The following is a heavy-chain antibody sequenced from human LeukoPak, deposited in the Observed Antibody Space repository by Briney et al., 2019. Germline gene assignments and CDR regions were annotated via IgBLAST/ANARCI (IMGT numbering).Heavy chain of an antibody. CDR1: GFTFSSYG. CDR3: AKDLYYDILTGPLDY. CDR2: IRYDGSNK. Sequence: GGSLRLSCAASGFTFSSYGMHWVRQAPGKGLEWVAFIRYDGSNKYYADSVKGRFTISRDNSKNTLYLQMNSLRAEDTAVYYCAKDLYYDILTGPLDYWGQGTPVTVSS. V-gene: IGHV3-30*02. D-gene: IGHD3-9*01. J-gene: IGHJ4*02.